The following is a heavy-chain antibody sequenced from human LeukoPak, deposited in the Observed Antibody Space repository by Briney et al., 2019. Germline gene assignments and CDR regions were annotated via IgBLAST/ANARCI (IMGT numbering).Heavy chain of an antibody. V-gene: IGHV3-43*02. Sequence: PGGSLRLSCAASGFTFDDYAMHWVRQAPGKGLEWVSLISGDGGSTYYADSVKGRFTISRENSKNSLYLQMNSLRTEDTALCYCAKDDPYDSSGYYYGYYYGMDVWGQGTTVTVSS. J-gene: IGHJ6*02. CDR3: AKDDPYDSSGYYYGYYYGMDV. D-gene: IGHD3-22*01. CDR1: GFTFDDYA. CDR2: ISGDGGST.